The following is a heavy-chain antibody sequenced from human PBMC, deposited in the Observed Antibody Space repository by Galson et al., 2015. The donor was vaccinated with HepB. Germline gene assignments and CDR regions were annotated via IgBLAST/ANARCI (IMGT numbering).Heavy chain of an antibody. D-gene: IGHD5-18*01. CDR3: ARGPVDTAMVLNYYYGMDV. Sequence: ETLSLTCAVYGGSFSGYYWSWIRQPPGKGLEWIGEINHSGSTNYNPSLKSRVTISVGTSKNQFSLKLSSVTAADTAVYYCARGPVDTAMVLNYYYGMDVWGQGTTVTVSS. CDR2: INHSGST. CDR1: GGSFSGYY. V-gene: IGHV4-34*01. J-gene: IGHJ6*02.